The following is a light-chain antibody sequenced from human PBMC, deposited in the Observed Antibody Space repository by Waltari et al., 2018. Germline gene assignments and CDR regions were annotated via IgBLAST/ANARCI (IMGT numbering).Light chain of an antibody. CDR3: QTWGTDMWV. CDR1: SEHSSYA. J-gene: IGLJ3*02. CDR2: LNSDGSQ. V-gene: IGLV4-69*01. Sequence: QLVVTQSPSASAPLGASVKLTCTLSSEHSSYAIAWHQQQPEKGPRYLMRLNSDGSQSKGDGIPDRFSGSSSGSERYLTISSLQSEDEADYYCQTWGTDMWVFGGGTKLTVL.